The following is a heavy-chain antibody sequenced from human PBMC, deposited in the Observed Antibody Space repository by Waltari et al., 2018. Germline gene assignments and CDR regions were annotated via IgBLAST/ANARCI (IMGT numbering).Heavy chain of an antibody. J-gene: IGHJ4*02. D-gene: IGHD2-15*01. CDR2: MKPNRGGT. CDR3: ARDGGFDF. CDR1: GYMVIDHF. V-gene: IGHV1-2*02. Sequence: QVQLLQSGTEVEKPEASVQVSCKASGYMVIDHFLHWVRQGPGQGLEWMGWMKPNRGGTNYAQEFQGRVIMTRDASTSTAYMELSRITSDDTAIYYCARDGGFDFWGQGSLVTVSS.